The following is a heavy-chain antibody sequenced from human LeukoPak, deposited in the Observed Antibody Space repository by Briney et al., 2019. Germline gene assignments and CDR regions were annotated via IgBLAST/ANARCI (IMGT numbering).Heavy chain of an antibody. V-gene: IGHV4-59*08. Sequence: PSETLSLTCTVSGGSISSYYWSWIRQPPGKGLEWIGYIYYSGSTNYNPSLKSRVTMSVDTSKNQFSLKLSSVTAADTAVYYCARHRGGLPYYFDSWGPGTLVTVSS. D-gene: IGHD3-10*01. J-gene: IGHJ4*02. CDR2: IYYSGST. CDR1: GGSISSYY. CDR3: ARHRGGLPYYFDS.